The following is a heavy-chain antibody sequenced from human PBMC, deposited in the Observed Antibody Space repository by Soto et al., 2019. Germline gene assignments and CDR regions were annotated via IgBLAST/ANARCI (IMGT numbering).Heavy chain of an antibody. CDR1: GGSFSGYY. V-gene: IGHV4-34*01. D-gene: IGHD4-4*01. J-gene: IGHJ6*02. CDR2: INHSGST. CDR3: ARGRGYSNYPGGYYYYYGMDV. Sequence: SETLSLTFAVYGGSFSGYYWSWIRQPPGKGLEWIGEINHSGSTNYNPSLKSRVTISVDTSKNQFSLKLSSVTAADTAVYYCARGRGYSNYPGGYYYYYGMDVWGQGTTVTVSS.